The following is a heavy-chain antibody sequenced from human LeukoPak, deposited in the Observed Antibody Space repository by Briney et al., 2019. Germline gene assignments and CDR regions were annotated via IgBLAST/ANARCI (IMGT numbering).Heavy chain of an antibody. Sequence: SGPTLVKPTQTLTLTCTFSGSSLSTSGVGVGWIRQPPGKALEWLALIYWDDDKRYSPSLKSRLTITKDTSKNQVVLTMTNMDPVDTATYYCAHKPYYYDSSGYYYVVFDYWGQGTLVTVSS. V-gene: IGHV2-5*02. CDR3: AHKPYYYDSSGYYYVVFDY. CDR2: IYWDDDK. J-gene: IGHJ4*02. CDR1: GSSLSTSGVG. D-gene: IGHD3-22*01.